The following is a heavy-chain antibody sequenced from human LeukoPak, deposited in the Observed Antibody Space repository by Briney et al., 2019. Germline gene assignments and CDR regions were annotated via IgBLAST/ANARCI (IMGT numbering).Heavy chain of an antibody. CDR2: INPNSGGT. D-gene: IGHD6-13*01. J-gene: IGHJ6*03. Sequence: ASVKVSCKASGYTFTGYYMHWVRQAPGQGLEWMGWINPNSGGTNYAQKFQGWVTMTRDTSISTAYMELSRLRSDDTAVYYCARVADSSSWYDYYYMDVWGKGTTVTVSS. CDR1: GYTFTGYY. V-gene: IGHV1-2*04. CDR3: ARVADSSSWYDYYYMDV.